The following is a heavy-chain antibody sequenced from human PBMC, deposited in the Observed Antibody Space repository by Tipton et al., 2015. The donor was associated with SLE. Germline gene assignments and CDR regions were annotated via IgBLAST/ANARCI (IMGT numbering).Heavy chain of an antibody. CDR1: SGAISNYY. V-gene: IGHV4-59*08. Sequence: LRLSCTVSSGAISNYYWSWIRQPPGKGLEWIGYIYYTGSTSYNPSLQSRVTISVDTSKNQFSLKLNSVTASDTAVYYCARQVASFDYWGQGTLVTVSS. CDR2: IYYTGST. D-gene: IGHD5-12*01. J-gene: IGHJ4*02. CDR3: ARQVASFDY.